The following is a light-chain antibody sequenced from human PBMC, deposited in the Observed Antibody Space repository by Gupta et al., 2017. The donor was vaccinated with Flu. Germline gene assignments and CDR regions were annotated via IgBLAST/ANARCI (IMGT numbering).Light chain of an antibody. J-gene: IGKJ4*01. CDR2: AAS. CDR3: QKYNSVPRT. CDR1: QGVSDY. Sequence: ASVGDRVTITCRASQGVSDYLAWYQQKPGKVPKLLIYAASTLQSGVPPRFSGSGSGTDFTLTISSLQPGDVATYYCQKYNSVPRTFGGGTKVEIK. V-gene: IGKV1-27*01.